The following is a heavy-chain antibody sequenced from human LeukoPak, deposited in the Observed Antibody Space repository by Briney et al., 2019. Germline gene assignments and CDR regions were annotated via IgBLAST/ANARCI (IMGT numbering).Heavy chain of an antibody. CDR3: AKDPDPMTTVTTAYFDY. Sequence: GGSLRPSCSASGFNFRTHAMHWVRQAPGKGLEWVAMIWRGGNYKFYADSLEGRSTISRDDSRNTLSLQMGSLRAEDTAVYYCAKDPDPMTTVTTAYFDYWGQGTLVTVSS. J-gene: IGHJ4*02. CDR2: IWRGGNYK. D-gene: IGHD4-11*01. V-gene: IGHV3-33*06. CDR1: GFNFRTHA.